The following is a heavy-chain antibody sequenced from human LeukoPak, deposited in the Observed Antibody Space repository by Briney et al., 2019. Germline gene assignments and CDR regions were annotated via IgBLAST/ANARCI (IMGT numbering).Heavy chain of an antibody. D-gene: IGHD1-26*01. J-gene: IGHJ4*02. CDR2: ISLTGRT. CDR1: GGSISSTNW. Sequence: SETLSLTCGVSGGSISSTNWWSWVRQPPGQGLEWIGEISLTGRTNYNPSLIGRVIMSLDESRNQLSLTLTSVTAADTAMYYCTRESGPYCPFGYWGQGTLVVVPS. CDR3: TRESGPYCPFGY. V-gene: IGHV4-4*02.